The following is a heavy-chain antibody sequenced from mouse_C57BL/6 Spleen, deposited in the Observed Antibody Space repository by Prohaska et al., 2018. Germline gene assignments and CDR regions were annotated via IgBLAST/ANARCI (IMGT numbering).Heavy chain of an antibody. V-gene: IGHV1-26*01. D-gene: IGHD1-1*01. CDR2: INAHVGGT. J-gene: IGHJ1*02. Sequence: HGESHEWIGDINAHVGGTSYNQKFKGKATLTVDKSSSTAYMQLRSLTSEDSAVYFCAGGSTTVVAPYWYFDVWGTGTTVTVAS. CDR3: AGGSTTVVAPYWYFDV.